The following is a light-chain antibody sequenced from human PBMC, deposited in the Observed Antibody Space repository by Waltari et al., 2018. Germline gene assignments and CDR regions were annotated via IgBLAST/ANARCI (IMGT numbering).Light chain of an antibody. Sequence: DIQMTQSPSSLSASVGDRVTITCWASQSISEYVNWYQQRPGKAPKILIYVASILQSGVPLRFSGSGSGTNFTLSISSLQPEDFATYYCQQSYSSPRTFGQGTNLKIK. CDR3: QQSYSSPRT. CDR2: VAS. V-gene: IGKV1-39*01. CDR1: QSISEY. J-gene: IGKJ2*01.